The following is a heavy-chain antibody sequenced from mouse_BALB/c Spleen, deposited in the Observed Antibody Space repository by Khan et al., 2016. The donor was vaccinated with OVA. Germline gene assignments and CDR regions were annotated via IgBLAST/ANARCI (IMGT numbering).Heavy chain of an antibody. Sequence: EVQLLETGGGLVQFGGSRGLSCEGSGFTFSGFWMSWVRQTPGKTLEWIGDINSDGRVINYAPSIKDRFTIFRDNDKSTLYLQMSNVRSEDTATYFCMIYAMDYWGQGTSVTVSS. J-gene: IGHJ4*01. CDR3: MIYAMDY. V-gene: IGHV11-2*02. CDR1: GFTFSGFW. CDR2: INSDGRVI.